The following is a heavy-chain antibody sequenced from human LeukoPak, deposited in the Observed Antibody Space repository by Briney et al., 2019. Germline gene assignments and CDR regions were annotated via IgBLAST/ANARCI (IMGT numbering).Heavy chain of an antibody. Sequence: PSETLSLTCTVSGGSISSWTYYWGWIRQPPGKGLEWIGTIYYGGTNYYNPSLKSRVTISVDTSKNQFSLKLSSVAATDTAVYFCARLRFDFWSGYTHPYFDYWGQGTLVTVSS. CDR1: GGSISSWTYY. D-gene: IGHD3-3*01. V-gene: IGHV4-39*01. CDR2: IYYGGTN. J-gene: IGHJ4*02. CDR3: ARLRFDFWSGYTHPYFDY.